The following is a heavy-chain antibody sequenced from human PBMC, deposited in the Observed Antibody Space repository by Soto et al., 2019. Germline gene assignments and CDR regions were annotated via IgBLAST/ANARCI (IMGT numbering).Heavy chain of an antibody. J-gene: IGHJ4*02. CDR3: ARGRSITMLRGAPPDY. CDR2: INQSGGT. Sequence: PSETLSLTCAVYGGSFIGYYWGWIRQPPWKGLEWIGEINQSGGTHYNPSLKSRVTISVDTSKNQFSLKLSSVTATDTAVYYCARGRSITMLRGAPPDYWGQGTLVTVSS. CDR1: GGSFIGYY. V-gene: IGHV4-34*01. D-gene: IGHD3-10*01.